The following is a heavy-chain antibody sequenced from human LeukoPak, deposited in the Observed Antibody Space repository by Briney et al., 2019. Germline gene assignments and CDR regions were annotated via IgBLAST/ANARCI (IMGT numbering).Heavy chain of an antibody. Sequence: GGSLRLSCAASGFIFSSYSMNWVRQAPGKGLEWVSYISSSGSTIYYADSVKGRFTISRDNAKNSLYLQMNSLRAEDTAVYYCARDKIVGATFFDYWGKGALVTVSS. D-gene: IGHD1-26*01. CDR2: ISSSGSTI. CDR1: GFIFSSYS. CDR3: ARDKIVGATFFDY. V-gene: IGHV3-48*01. J-gene: IGHJ4*02.